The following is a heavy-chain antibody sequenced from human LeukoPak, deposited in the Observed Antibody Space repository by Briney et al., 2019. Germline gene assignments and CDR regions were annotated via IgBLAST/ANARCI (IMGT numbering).Heavy chain of an antibody. CDR2: ITGDGGST. CDR1: GFTFSSYW. V-gene: IGHV3-74*01. CDR3: ATGGARAFDI. D-gene: IGHD1-14*01. J-gene: IGHJ3*02. Sequence: GGSLRLSCAASGFTFSSYWMHWVRQAPGKGLVWVSRITGDGGSTAYADSVQGRFTISRDNAKNTLYLQMNSLRAEDTALYYCATGGARAFDIWGQGTMVTVSS.